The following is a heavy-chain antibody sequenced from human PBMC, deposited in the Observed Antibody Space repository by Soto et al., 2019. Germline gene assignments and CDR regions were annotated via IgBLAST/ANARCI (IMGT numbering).Heavy chain of an antibody. CDR3: SREDGDGYRYINYAVDI. CDR1: GFTFSIYA. CDR2: ISFDGTNK. Sequence: QAQLVESGGGVVQHGRSLRLSCAASGFTFSIYALHCVRQAPGKGLEWVAVISFDGTNKNYSDSVKGHFTISRDKLKNPLYLQMKNLRVEDPHPYFCSREDGDGYRYINYAVDIRGEGTTVTVSS. D-gene: IGHD5-18*01. V-gene: IGHV3-30*03. J-gene: IGHJ6*04.